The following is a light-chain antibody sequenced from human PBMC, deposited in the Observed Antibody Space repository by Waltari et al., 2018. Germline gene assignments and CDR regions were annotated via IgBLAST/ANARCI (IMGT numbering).Light chain of an antibody. CDR1: QSVSAN. CDR2: GAS. CDR3: QQSYSTPRT. J-gene: IGKJ1*01. V-gene: IGKV3-15*01. Sequence: EIVMTQSPATLSVSPGERATLSCRASQSVSANLAWYQQTPGQAPRLLIYGASTRATGIPARFSGSGSGTEFTLTISSLQPEDFATYYCQQSYSTPRTFGQGTKVEIK.